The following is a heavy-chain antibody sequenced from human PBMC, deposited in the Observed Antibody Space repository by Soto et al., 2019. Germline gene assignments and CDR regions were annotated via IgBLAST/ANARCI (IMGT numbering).Heavy chain of an antibody. CDR1: GPSLRSSAY. CDR3: RRSSRYSTDV. J-gene: IGHJ6*02. V-gene: IGHV4-39*01. CDR2: IYSIGNT. D-gene: IGHD6-19*01. Sequence: PETLSLTCTLYGPSLRSSAYWGGIRPPHGKGLEWIGNIYSIGNTYYNPSLKSGVTISADTSKNQFSLNLISVTAADTAVYYCRRSSRYSTDVWGQGITVTVSS.